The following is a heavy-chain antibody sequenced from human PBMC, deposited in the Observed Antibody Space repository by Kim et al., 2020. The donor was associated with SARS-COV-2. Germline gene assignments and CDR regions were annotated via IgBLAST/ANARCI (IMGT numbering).Heavy chain of an antibody. J-gene: IGHJ3*02. V-gene: IGHV4-39*01. D-gene: IGHD2-15*01. CDR1: GGSITSSTYY. CDR2: IYYSGST. CDR3: ARHKGGGVAATSYDPFDI. Sequence: SETLSLTCTVSGGSITSSTYYWGWIRQPPGKGLEWVGSIYYSGSTYYNPSLKSRVTISVDTSKNQFSLKLSSVTAADTAVYYCARHKGGGVAATSYDPFDIWGQGTMLTVSS.